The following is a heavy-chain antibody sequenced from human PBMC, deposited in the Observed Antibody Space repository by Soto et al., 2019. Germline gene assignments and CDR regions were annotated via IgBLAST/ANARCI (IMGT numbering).Heavy chain of an antibody. D-gene: IGHD1-26*01. J-gene: IGHJ6*02. V-gene: IGHV4-34*01. CDR2: INHRGST. Sequence: SETLALTCAVYGGSFSAYDWSWIRQPPGKGLEWIGEINHRGSTNYNPSLKSRVTISVDTSKTQVSLKLSSVTAADTAVYYCARGRVGTYYYYGMDVWGQGTTVTVSS. CDR3: ARGRVGTYYYYGMDV. CDR1: GGSFSAYD.